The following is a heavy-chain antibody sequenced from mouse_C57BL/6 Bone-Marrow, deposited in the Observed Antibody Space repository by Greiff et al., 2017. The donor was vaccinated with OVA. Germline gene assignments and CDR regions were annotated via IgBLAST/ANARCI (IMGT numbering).Heavy chain of an antibody. J-gene: IGHJ2*01. CDR3: ARSLPYSPYYFDY. V-gene: IGHV5-17*01. D-gene: IGHD2-10*01. Sequence: DVKLQESGGGLVKPGGSLKLSCAASGFTFSDYGMHWVRQAPEKGLEWVAYISSGSSTIYYADTVKGRFTISRDNAKNTLFLQMTSLRSEDTAMYYCARSLPYSPYYFDYWGQGTTLTVSS. CDR2: ISSGSSTI. CDR1: GFTFSDYG.